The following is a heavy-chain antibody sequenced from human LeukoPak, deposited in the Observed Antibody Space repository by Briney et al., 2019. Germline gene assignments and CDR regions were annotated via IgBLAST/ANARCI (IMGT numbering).Heavy chain of an antibody. V-gene: IGHV5-51*01. J-gene: IGHJ6*02. Sequence: GESLKISCKASGYGFSTYWIAWVRQMSGKGLEWMGIIYPGDSDTRYSPSFQGQVTISADKSISTAYLQWSSLKASDTAMYYCARLPEYYGMDVWGQGTTVTVSS. CDR2: IYPGDSDT. CDR1: GYGFSTYW. CDR3: ARLPEYYGMDV.